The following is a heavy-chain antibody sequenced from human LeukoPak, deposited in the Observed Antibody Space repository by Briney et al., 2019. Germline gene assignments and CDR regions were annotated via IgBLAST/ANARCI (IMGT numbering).Heavy chain of an antibody. CDR3: ARLVGATTWDYYYYYMDV. D-gene: IGHD1-26*01. Sequence: SETLSLTCTVSGGSISSYYWSWIRQPPGKGLEWIGYIYYSGSTNYNPSLKSRVTISVDTSKNQFSLKLSSVTAADTAVYYCARLVGATTWDYYYYYMDVWGKGTTVTVSS. J-gene: IGHJ6*03. CDR1: GGSISSYY. V-gene: IGHV4-59*01. CDR2: IYYSGST.